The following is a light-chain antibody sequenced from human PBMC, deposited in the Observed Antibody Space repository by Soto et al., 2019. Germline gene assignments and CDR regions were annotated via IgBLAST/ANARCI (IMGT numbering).Light chain of an antibody. V-gene: IGKV3-15*01. CDR3: QQYNNWPPWT. CDR2: SAS. Sequence: EIVMTQSPATLSVSPGERVTLSCRASQSVSNNLAWYQQKPGQAPRLLIYSASTRATGIPVRFSGSGSGTEFTLTISSPQSEDFAVYYCQQYNNWPPWTFGQGTKVEIK. J-gene: IGKJ1*01. CDR1: QSVSNN.